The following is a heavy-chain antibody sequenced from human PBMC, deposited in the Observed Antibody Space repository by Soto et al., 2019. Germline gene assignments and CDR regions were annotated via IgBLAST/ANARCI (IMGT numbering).Heavy chain of an antibody. V-gene: IGHV3-30-3*01. J-gene: IGHJ4*02. CDR1: GFSLSDFA. Sequence: QVQLVESGGGVIQPGRSLRLSCAASGFSLSDFAMHWVRQAPGKGLEWVAVISYDGTKKYFADSVKGRFTISRDNSKNTLSPQMNILSADDAAVYYCASLVGDYDPSFDYWGQGTLVTVSS. D-gene: IGHD4-17*01. CDR2: ISYDGTKK. CDR3: ASLVGDYDPSFDY.